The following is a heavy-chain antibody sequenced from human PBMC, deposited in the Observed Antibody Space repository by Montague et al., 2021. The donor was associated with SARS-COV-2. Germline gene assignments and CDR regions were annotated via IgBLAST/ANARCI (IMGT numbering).Heavy chain of an antibody. J-gene: IGHJ3*02. CDR1: GGSISSSSYY. D-gene: IGHD3-22*01. Sequence: SETLSLTCTVSGGSISSSSYYWGWIRQPPGKGLEWIGSIYYSGSTYYNPYLKSRVTISVDTYKNQFSLKLSSVTAADTAVYYCARFPTSIYYDSKAAPATPDAFDIWGQGTMVTVSS. CDR3: ARFPTSIYYDSKAAPATPDAFDI. CDR2: IYYSGST. V-gene: IGHV4-39*01.